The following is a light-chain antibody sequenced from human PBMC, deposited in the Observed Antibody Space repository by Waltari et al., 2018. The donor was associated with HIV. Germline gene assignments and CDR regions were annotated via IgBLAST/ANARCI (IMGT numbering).Light chain of an antibody. V-gene: IGKV3-20*01. CDR2: GAA. CDR1: QSVSSSY. J-gene: IGKJ2*03. CDR3: QQYGSSPPYS. Sequence: ELVFTQSPGTLSLSPGERATLSCRARQSVSSSYLAWYQKKPGQAPRLLIYGAASRATGIPDRFSGSVSGTDFTLTLSRLEPEDFAVYYCQQYGSSPPYSFGQGTKLEIK.